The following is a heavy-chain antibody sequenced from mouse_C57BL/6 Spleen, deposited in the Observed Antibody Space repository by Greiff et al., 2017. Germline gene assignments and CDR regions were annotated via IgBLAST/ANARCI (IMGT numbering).Heavy chain of an antibody. CDR3: ARGDYGHYAMDY. D-gene: IGHD1-1*02. Sequence: VQLQQPGAELVRPGSSVKLSCKASGYTFTSYWMHWVKQRPIQGLEWIGNIDPSDSETHYNQEFKDKATLTVDKSSSTAYMQLSSLTSEDSAVYYCARGDYGHYAMDYWGQGTSVTVSS. V-gene: IGHV1-52*01. J-gene: IGHJ4*01. CDR1: GYTFTSYW. CDR2: IDPSDSET.